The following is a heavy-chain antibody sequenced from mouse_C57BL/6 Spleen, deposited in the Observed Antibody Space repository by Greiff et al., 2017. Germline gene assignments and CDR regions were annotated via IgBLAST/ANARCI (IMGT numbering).Heavy chain of an antibody. V-gene: IGHV14-4*01. D-gene: IGHD2-3*01. Sequence: VQLQQSGAELVRPGASVKLSCTASGFNIKDDYMHWVKQRPEQGLEWIGWIDPENGDTEYASKFQGKATITADTSSNTAYLQLSSLTSEDTAVYYCTTYDGYFRFDYWGQGTTLTVSS. J-gene: IGHJ2*01. CDR2: IDPENGDT. CDR3: TTYDGYFRFDY. CDR1: GFNIKDDY.